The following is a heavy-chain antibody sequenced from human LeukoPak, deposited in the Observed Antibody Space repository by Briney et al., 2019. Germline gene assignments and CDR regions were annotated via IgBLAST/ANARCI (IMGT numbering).Heavy chain of an antibody. J-gene: IGHJ3*02. V-gene: IGHV6-1*01. CDR1: GDSVSSNSAA. CDR3: ARDRWGSGSYKAAFDI. CDR2: TYYRSKWYN. Sequence: SQTLSLTSAISGDSVSSNSAAWNWIRQSPSRGLEWLERTYYRSKWYNDYAVSVKSRITINPDTSKNQFSLQLNSVTPEDTAVYYCARDRWGSGSYKAAFDIWGQGTMVTVSS. D-gene: IGHD1-26*01.